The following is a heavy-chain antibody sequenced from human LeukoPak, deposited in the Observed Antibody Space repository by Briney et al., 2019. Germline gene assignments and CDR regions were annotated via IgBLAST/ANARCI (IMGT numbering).Heavy chain of an antibody. V-gene: IGHV3-21*01. Sequence: GGSLRLSCAASGFTFSSYSMNWVRQAPGKGLEGVSSISSRSSYIYYADSVKGRFTISRDSAKNSLYLQMNSLRAEDAAVYYCARDERDMTTVTTLDYWGQGTLVTVSS. D-gene: IGHD4-11*01. CDR2: ISSRSSYI. CDR3: ARDERDMTTVTTLDY. CDR1: GFTFSSYS. J-gene: IGHJ4*02.